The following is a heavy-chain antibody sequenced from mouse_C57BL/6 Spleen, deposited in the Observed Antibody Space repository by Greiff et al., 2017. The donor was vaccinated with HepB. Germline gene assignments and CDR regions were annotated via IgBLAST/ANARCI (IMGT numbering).Heavy chain of an antibody. J-gene: IGHJ2*01. CDR1: GYAFTNYL. Sequence: QVQLQQSGAELVRPGTSVKVSCKASGYAFTNYLIEWVKQRPGQGLEWIGVINPGSGGTNYNEKFKGKATLTADKSSSTAYMQLSSLTSEDSAVYFCARGDYGSSYSFDYWGQGTTLTVSS. V-gene: IGHV1-54*01. D-gene: IGHD1-1*01. CDR2: INPGSGGT. CDR3: ARGDYGSSYSFDY.